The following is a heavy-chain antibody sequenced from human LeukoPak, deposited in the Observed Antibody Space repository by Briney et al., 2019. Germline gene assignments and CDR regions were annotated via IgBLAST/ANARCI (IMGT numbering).Heavy chain of an antibody. CDR2: INHSGST. D-gene: IGHD3-9*01. J-gene: IGHJ3*02. CDR3: ARGFHLNYDILTGYYRYGAFDI. V-gene: IGHV4-34*01. CDR1: GGPFSGYL. Sequence: SETLSLTCAVYGGPFSGYLWSWIRQPPGEGLEWIGEINHSGSTNYNPSLKSRVSISVDTSKKQFSLKMSSVTAADTAVYYCARGFHLNYDILTGYYRYGAFDIWGQGTTVIVSS.